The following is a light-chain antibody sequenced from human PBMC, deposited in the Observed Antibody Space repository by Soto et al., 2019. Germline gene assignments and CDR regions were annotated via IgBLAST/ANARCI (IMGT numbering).Light chain of an antibody. Sequence: DIVMTQSPFSLAVTPGESASISCRSSQSLLHRNGKNYLDWYLQKPGQSPQLLIYLGSSRASGVPDRVSGSGSGTDFTLKIGRVEAEDVGIYYCMQGLQSTITFGQGTRLEMK. J-gene: IGKJ5*01. CDR2: LGS. CDR1: QSLLHRNGKNY. CDR3: MQGLQSTIT. V-gene: IGKV2-28*01.